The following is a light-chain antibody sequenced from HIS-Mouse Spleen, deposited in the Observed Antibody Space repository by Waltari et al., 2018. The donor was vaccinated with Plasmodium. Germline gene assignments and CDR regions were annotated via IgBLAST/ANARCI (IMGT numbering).Light chain of an antibody. CDR3: YSTDSSGNHRV. CDR1: TLPKTY. J-gene: IGLJ3*02. Sequence: SYELTQPPSGSLSPGQTARIHCAGDTLPKTYAEWDQQKSGQAPVLVIYEDSKRPSGIPERFSGSSSGTMATLTISGAQVEDEADYYCYSTDSSGNHRVFGGGTKLTVL. CDR2: EDS. V-gene: IGLV3-10*01.